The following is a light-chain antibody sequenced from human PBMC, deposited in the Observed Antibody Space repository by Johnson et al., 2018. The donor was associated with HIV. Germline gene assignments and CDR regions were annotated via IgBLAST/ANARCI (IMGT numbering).Light chain of an antibody. CDR2: RNN. CDR1: SSNIGTNS. J-gene: IGLJ1*01. V-gene: IGLV1-44*01. Sequence: QPVLTQPPSASGPPGQRVTISCSGSSSNIGTNSVNWYQQLPGTAPKLLIYRNNQRPSGVPDRFSGSKSDTSASLAISGLQAEDEADYYCATWDDSLNGQVFGTGTEVTVL. CDR3: ATWDDSLNGQV.